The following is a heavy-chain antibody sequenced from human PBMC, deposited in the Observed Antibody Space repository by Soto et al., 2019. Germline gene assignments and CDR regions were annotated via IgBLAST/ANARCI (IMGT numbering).Heavy chain of an antibody. CDR3: VRDRSTCKDY. J-gene: IGHJ4*02. Sequence: EVKLVESGGGLVQPGGSLRLSCAASGFTFSSYWMHWVRQVPGKRLVWVSRIKSDGTSTDYADSVKGRFTISRDNAKNRLYLQMNSLRVEDTAVYYCVRDRSTCKDYWGQGTLVTVSS. CDR1: GFTFSSYW. V-gene: IGHV3-74*01. CDR2: IKSDGTST. D-gene: IGHD2-2*01.